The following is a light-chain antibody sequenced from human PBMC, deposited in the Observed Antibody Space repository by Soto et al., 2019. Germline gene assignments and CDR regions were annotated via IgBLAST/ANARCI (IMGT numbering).Light chain of an antibody. Sequence: EIVLTQSPGTLSLSVGERATLSCRASQSVSSGYLAWYQQKPGQAPSLLIYGASNRATGIPDRFSGSGSWTDFTLTIRRLEPQDFAVYYCQQYGSLSWTFGQGTKVEIK. CDR3: QQYGSLSWT. V-gene: IGKV3-20*01. CDR1: QSVSSGY. J-gene: IGKJ1*01. CDR2: GAS.